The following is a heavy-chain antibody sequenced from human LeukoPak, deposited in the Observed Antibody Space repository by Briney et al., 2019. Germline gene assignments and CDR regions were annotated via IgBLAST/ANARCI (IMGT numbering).Heavy chain of an antibody. CDR2: ISAYNGNT. CDR3: ARDDTTGTTGTFDY. Sequence: APVKVSCKASGYTFASYGISWVRQAPGQGLEWMGWISAYNGNTNYAQKLQGRVTMTTDTSTSTAYMELRSLRSDDTAVYYCARDDTTGTTGTFDYWGQGTLVTVSS. D-gene: IGHD1-1*01. V-gene: IGHV1-18*01. CDR1: GYTFASYG. J-gene: IGHJ4*02.